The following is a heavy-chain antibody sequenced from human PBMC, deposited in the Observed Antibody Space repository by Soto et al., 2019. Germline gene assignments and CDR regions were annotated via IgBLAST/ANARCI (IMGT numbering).Heavy chain of an antibody. V-gene: IGHV3-9*01. CDR1: GFTFDDFA. D-gene: IGHD6-19*01. J-gene: IGHJ4*02. Sequence: EVQLVESGGGLVQPGRSLRLSCAASGFTFDDFAMHWVRQAPGKGLEWVAGINWRSDDRGYADSVKGRFTIFRDNAKNTLYLQMNRLRIEDTALYYCAKDSEQWLVTGVEVSWGQGTLVTVSS. CDR3: AKDSEQWLVTGVEVS. CDR2: INWRSDDR.